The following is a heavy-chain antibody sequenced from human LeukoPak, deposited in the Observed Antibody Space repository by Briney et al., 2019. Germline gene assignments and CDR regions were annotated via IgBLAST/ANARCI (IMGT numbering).Heavy chain of an antibody. J-gene: IGHJ5*02. CDR3: ARDNSVGDNAWWFDP. D-gene: IGHD1-26*01. CDR1: GYTFTGYY. V-gene: IGHV1-2*02. Sequence: ASVKVSCKASGYTFTGYYMHWVRQAPGQGLEWMGWINPNSGGTNYAQKFQGRVTMTRDTSISTAYMELSSLRSEDTAIYYCARDNSVGDNAWWFDPWGQGTLVTVSS. CDR2: INPNSGGT.